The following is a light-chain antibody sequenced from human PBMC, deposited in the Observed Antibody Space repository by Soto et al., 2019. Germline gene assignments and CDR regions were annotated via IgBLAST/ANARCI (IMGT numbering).Light chain of an antibody. CDR3: HQYGSSPNT. Sequence: EIVLTQSPDTLSLSPGERATLSCRARQSVICSYLAWYQQKPGQAPRLLIYAASSRAPGIPDRFSGSGSGTDFTLTISRLEPEDFVLYYCHQYGSSPNTFGQGNKLEIK. CDR2: AAS. CDR1: QSVICSY. V-gene: IGKV3-20*01. J-gene: IGKJ2*01.